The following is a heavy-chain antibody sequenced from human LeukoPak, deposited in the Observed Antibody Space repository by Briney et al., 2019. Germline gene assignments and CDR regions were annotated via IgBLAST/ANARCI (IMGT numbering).Heavy chain of an antibody. Sequence: GGSLRLSCAASGFTFSGYEMNWVRQAPGQGLEWVSSISGGGGGTYYANSVKGRFTISRDNSKSTLYLQMNGLRAEDTAVYYCAKISTPIPAAGAMDNWGQGTLVTVSS. CDR2: ISGGGGGT. CDR1: GFTFSGYE. J-gene: IGHJ4*02. D-gene: IGHD6-13*01. V-gene: IGHV3-23*01. CDR3: AKISTPIPAAGAMDN.